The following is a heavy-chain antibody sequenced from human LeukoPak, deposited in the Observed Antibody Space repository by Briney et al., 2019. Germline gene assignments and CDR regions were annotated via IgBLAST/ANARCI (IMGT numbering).Heavy chain of an antibody. CDR1: GFTFSSYS. Sequence: GGSLRLSCAASGFTFSSYSMNWVRQAPGKGLEWVSYISSSSSTIYYADSVKGRFTISRDNAKNSLYLQMNSLRAEDTAVYYCARGFTMVRGVIKRGDYWGQGTLVTVSS. CDR3: ARGFTMVRGVIKRGDY. V-gene: IGHV3-48*04. D-gene: IGHD3-10*01. J-gene: IGHJ4*02. CDR2: ISSSSSTI.